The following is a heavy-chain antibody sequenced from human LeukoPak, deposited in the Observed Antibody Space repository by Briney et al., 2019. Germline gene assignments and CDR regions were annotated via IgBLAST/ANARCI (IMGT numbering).Heavy chain of an antibody. CDR1: GGTFSSYA. CDR3: ARDLDYGDYGH. J-gene: IGHJ4*02. D-gene: IGHD4-17*01. CDR2: IIPIFGTA. V-gene: IGHV1-69*13. Sequence: GASVKVSCKASGGTFSSYAISWVRQAPGQGLEWMGGIIPIFGTANYAQKFQDRVTITANESTGTAYMELSNLRSEDTAVYYCARDLDYGDYGHWGQGTLVTVSS.